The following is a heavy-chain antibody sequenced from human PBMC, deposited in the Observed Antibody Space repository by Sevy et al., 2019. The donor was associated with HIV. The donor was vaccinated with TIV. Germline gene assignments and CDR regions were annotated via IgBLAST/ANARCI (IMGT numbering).Heavy chain of an antibody. CDR3: AAVGDILTGYSSYYYYGMDV. Sequence: ASVKVSCKASGFTFTSSAVQWVRQARGQRLEWIGWIVVGSGKTNYAQKFQERVTITRDMSTSTAYMELGSLGSEDTAVYYCAAVGDILTGYSSYYYYGMDVWGQGTTVTVS. CDR2: IVVGSGKT. V-gene: IGHV1-58*01. D-gene: IGHD3-9*01. J-gene: IGHJ6*02. CDR1: GFTFTSSA.